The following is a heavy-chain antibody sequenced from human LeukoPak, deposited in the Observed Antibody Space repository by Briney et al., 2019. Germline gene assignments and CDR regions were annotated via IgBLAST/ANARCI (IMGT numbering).Heavy chain of an antibody. CDR1: GGSISSYY. CDR2: IYYSGST. V-gene: IGHV4-59*01. J-gene: IGHJ6*02. CDR3: ASLYYYYGMDV. Sequence: PSETLSLTCTVSGGSISSYYWSWIRQSPGKGLEWIGYIYYSGSTNYNPSLKSRVTISVDTSKNQFSLKLSSVTAADTAVYYCASLYYYYGMDVWGQGTTVTVSS.